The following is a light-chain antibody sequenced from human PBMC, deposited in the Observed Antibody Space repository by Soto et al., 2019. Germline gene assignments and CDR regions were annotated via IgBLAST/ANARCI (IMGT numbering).Light chain of an antibody. J-gene: IGKJ1*01. V-gene: IGKV1-39*01. CDR1: QRVGSY. CDR3: QQSHNTPLT. Sequence: DIQMTQSPSSLSASVGDRVTITCRASQRVGSYLNWYQQKPGKAPTLLIYSASELQSGVSSRFSGSGSGTDFTLTIRNLQPEDFAVYYCQQSHNTPLTFGQGTKVDI. CDR2: SAS.